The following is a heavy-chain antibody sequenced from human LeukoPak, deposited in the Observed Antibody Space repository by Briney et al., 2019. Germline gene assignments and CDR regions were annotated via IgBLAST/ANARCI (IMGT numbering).Heavy chain of an antibody. J-gene: IGHJ4*02. Sequence: ASVKVSCKVSGYTLTELSMHWVRQAPGKGLEWMGGLDPEVGETIYAQKFQGRVTMIEDTSTDTAYMELSSLRSEDTAVYYCAADPGTGEFDYWGQGTLVTVSS. CDR1: GYTLTELS. CDR2: LDPEVGET. CDR3: AADPGTGEFDY. V-gene: IGHV1-24*01. D-gene: IGHD7-27*01.